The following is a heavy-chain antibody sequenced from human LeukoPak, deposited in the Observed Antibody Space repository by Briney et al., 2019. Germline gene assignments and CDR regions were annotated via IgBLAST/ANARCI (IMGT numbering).Heavy chain of an antibody. V-gene: IGHV3-23*01. CDR1: GFTFSNFA. Sequence: GGSLRLSCVASGFTFSNFAMSWIRQAPGKGLDWVSAISISGGSTYYADSVKGRFTISRDNSKNTLYLQMNSLRAEDTALYYCXXGIKWEXPFDYWGQGTLVTVSS. J-gene: IGHJ4*02. D-gene: IGHD1-26*01. CDR3: XXGIKWEXPFDY. CDR2: ISISGGST.